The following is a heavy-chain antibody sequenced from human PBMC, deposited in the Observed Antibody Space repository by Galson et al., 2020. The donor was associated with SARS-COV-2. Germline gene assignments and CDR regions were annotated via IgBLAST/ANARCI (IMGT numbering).Heavy chain of an antibody. CDR2: TYYRSKWYY. CDR1: GDRVSSNTAA. D-gene: IGHD3-10*01. J-gene: IGHJ6*02. V-gene: IGHV6-1*01. Sequence: SQTLSLPCAISGDRVSSNTAAWHWVRQSPSRGLEWLGRTYYRSKWYYDYAPSVKSRLTIHPDTSKNQFSLQLNSVTPGDTAVYYCAGDYKNSWRPRYHYNAMDVWGQGTTVIFSS. CDR3: AGDYKNSWRPRYHYNAMDV.